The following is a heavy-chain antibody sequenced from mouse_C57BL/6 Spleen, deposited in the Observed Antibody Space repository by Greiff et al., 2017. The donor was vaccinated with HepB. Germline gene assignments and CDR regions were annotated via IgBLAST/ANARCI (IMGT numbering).Heavy chain of an antibody. CDR3: ARYYYGSRGAMDY. D-gene: IGHD1-1*01. CDR2: IDPSDSYT. Sequence: VQLQQSGAELVMPGASVKLSCKASGYTFTSYWMHWVKQRPGQGLEWIGEIDPSDSYTNYNQKFKGKSTLTADKSSSTAYMQLSSLTSEDSAVYYCARYYYGSRGAMDYWGQGTSVTVSS. CDR1: GYTFTSYW. V-gene: IGHV1-69*01. J-gene: IGHJ4*01.